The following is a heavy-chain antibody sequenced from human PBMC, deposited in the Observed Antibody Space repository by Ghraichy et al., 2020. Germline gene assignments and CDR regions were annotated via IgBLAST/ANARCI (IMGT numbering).Heavy chain of an antibody. CDR1: GFTFDDYA. J-gene: IGHJ4*02. CDR2: ISWNSGSI. CDR3: AKDTGDSSGYYYFDY. Sequence: GGSLRLSCAASGFTFDDYAMHWVRQAPGKGLEWVSGISWNSGSIGYADSVKGRFTISRDNAKNSLYLQMNSLRAEDTALYYCAKDTGDSSGYYYFDYWGQGTLVTVSS. V-gene: IGHV3-9*01. D-gene: IGHD3-22*01.